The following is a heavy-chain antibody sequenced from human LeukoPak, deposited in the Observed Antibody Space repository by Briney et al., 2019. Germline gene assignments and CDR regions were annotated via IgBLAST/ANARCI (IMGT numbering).Heavy chain of an antibody. CDR1: GFTFGDYA. CDR3: SRIAAGGKHFDY. CDR2: IRSKAFGGTA. V-gene: IGHV3-49*03. J-gene: IGHJ4*02. D-gene: IGHD6-13*01. Sequence: GRSLRLSCTASGFTFGDYAMSWFRQAPGKGLEWVGFIRSKAFGGTADHAASVQGRLTISRDDSKRIAYLQMNILKTEDTAVYYCSRIAAGGKHFDYWGQGTLVTVSS.